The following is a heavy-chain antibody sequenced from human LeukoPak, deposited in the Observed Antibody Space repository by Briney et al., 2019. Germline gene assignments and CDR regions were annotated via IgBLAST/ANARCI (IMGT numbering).Heavy chain of an antibody. Sequence: SETLSLTCTVSGGSISSYYWSWIRQPPGKGLEWIGYIYYSGSTNYNPSLKSRVTISVDTSKDQFSLKLSSVTAADTAVYYCARRVGGMFDYWGQGTLVTVSS. CDR3: ARRVGGMFDY. J-gene: IGHJ4*02. CDR2: IYYSGST. D-gene: IGHD4-23*01. CDR1: GGSISSYY. V-gene: IGHV4-59*01.